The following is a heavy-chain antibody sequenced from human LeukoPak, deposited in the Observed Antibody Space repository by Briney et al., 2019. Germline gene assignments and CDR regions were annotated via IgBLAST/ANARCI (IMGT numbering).Heavy chain of an antibody. J-gene: IGHJ3*02. CDR3: AKGLEPGAFDI. CDR1: GFTFSSYG. CDR2: ISGGGHST. D-gene: IGHD1-1*01. V-gene: IGHV3-23*01. Sequence: GGSLRLSCAASGFTFSSYGMHWVRQAPGKGLEWVSAISGGGHSTYYANSVKGRFTISRDNSKNTLYLQMNSLRAEDTAVYFCAKGLEPGAFDIWGQGTRVTVSS.